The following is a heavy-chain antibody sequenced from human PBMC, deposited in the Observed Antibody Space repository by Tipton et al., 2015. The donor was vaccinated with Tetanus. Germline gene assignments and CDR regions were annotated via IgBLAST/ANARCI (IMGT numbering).Heavy chain of an antibody. V-gene: IGHV4-61*08. J-gene: IGHJ5*02. D-gene: IGHD3-3*02. CDR2: IHDSGTT. CDR3: ARVQLSSSFLKYNWLDP. Sequence: LRLSCNVSGGSINTGDYYWSWIRQPPGKGLEWIGSIHDSGTTNYNPSLKSRLTMSVDTSNNLFSLKLTSVTAADTAVYYCARVQLSSSFLKYNWLDPWGQGTLVTVAS. CDR1: GGSINTGDYY.